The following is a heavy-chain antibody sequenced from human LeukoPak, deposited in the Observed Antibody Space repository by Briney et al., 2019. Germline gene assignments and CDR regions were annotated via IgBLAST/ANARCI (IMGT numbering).Heavy chain of an antibody. Sequence: SETLSLTCTVSGGSISSGDYYWSWIRQPPGKGLEWIGYIYYSGSTYYNPSLKSRVTISVDTSKNQFSLKLSSVTAADTAVYYCARNLYTAMAVDYWGQGTLVTVSS. V-gene: IGHV4-30-4*08. CDR1: GGSISSGDYY. CDR2: IYYSGST. CDR3: ARNLYTAMAVDY. D-gene: IGHD5-18*01. J-gene: IGHJ4*02.